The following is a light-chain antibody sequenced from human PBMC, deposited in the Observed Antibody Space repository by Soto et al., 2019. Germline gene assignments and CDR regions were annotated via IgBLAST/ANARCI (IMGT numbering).Light chain of an antibody. CDR2: DDS. CDR3: QVWDTGSVV. Sequence: SYELTQPPSVSVAPGQTARITCGGNNIGSKSAHWYQQKPGQAPVLVVYDDSDRPSGIPERFSGSNSGDTATLTISRVEAGDEADYYCQVWDTGSVVFGGGTQLTVL. CDR1: NIGSKS. J-gene: IGLJ2*01. V-gene: IGLV3-21*02.